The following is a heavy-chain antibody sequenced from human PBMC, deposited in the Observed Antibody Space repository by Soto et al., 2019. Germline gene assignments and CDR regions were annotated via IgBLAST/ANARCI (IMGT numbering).Heavy chain of an antibody. CDR1: GFTFSSYA. CDR3: EKYARYAGFYYGMDV. D-gene: IGHD1-1*01. Sequence: GGSLRLSCAASGFTFSSYAMSWVRQAPGKGLEWVSAISGSGGSTYYADSVKGRFTISRDNSKNTLYLQMNSLRAEDTAVYYCEKYARYAGFYYGMDVWGQGTTVTVSS. J-gene: IGHJ6*02. V-gene: IGHV3-23*01. CDR2: ISGSGGST.